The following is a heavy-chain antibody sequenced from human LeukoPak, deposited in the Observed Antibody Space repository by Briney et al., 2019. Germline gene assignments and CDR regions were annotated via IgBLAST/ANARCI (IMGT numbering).Heavy chain of an antibody. D-gene: IGHD3-22*01. V-gene: IGHV3-15*01. CDR1: GFTFSNAW. CDR3: TSQYYYDSSGYYTFVDY. J-gene: IGHJ4*02. CDR2: IKSKTDGGTT. Sequence: GGSLRLSCAASGFTFSNAWMSWVRQAPGKGLEWVGRIKSKTDGGTTDYAAPVKGRFTISRDDSKNTLYLQMSSLKTEDTAVYYCTSQYYYDSSGYYTFVDYWGQGTLVTVSS.